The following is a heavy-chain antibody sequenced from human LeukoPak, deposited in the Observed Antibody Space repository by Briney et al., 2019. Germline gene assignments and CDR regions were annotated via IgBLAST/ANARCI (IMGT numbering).Heavy chain of an antibody. Sequence: GGSLRLSCAASGFTFSSYWMSWVRQAPGKGLQWVASIKQDGSEKYYVDSVKGRFTISRDNAKNSLYLQMNSLRAEDTAVYYCARDTYDSSGYVDYWGQGTLVTVSS. D-gene: IGHD3-22*01. CDR3: ARDTYDSSGYVDY. V-gene: IGHV3-7*01. CDR2: IKQDGSEK. J-gene: IGHJ4*02. CDR1: GFTFSSYW.